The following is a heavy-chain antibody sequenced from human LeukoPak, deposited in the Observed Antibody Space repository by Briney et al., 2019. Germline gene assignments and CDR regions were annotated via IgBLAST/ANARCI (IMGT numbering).Heavy chain of an antibody. CDR2: INPNSGGT. J-gene: IGHJ4*02. V-gene: IGHV1-2*02. CDR3: AREPDYYGSGSPLDY. D-gene: IGHD3-10*01. CDR1: GYTFTGYY. Sequence: ASVKVSCKASGYTFTGYYMHWVRQAPGQGLEWMGWINPNSGGTNYVQKFQGRVTMTRDTSISTAYMELSRLRSDDTAVYYCAREPDYYGSGSPLDYWGQGTLVTVSS.